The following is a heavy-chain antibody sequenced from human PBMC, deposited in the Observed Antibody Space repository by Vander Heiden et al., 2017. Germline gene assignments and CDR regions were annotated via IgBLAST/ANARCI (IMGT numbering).Heavy chain of an antibody. CDR3: AKGEGRGWILYYFDY. Sequence: EVQLVESGGGLVQRGRSLRLSCAASGFTFDDYAMHWVRQAPGKGLEWVSGISWNSGSIGYADAVKGRFTISRDNAKNSLYLQMNSLRDEDTALYYCAKGEGRGWILYYFDYWGQGTLVTVSS. V-gene: IGHV3-9*01. CDR1: GFTFDDYA. CDR2: ISWNSGSI. J-gene: IGHJ4*02. D-gene: IGHD6-19*01.